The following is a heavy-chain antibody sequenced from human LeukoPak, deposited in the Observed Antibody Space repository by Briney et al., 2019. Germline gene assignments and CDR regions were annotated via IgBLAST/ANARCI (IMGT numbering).Heavy chain of an antibody. D-gene: IGHD3-22*01. J-gene: IGHJ4*02. CDR1: GFTFSSYA. V-gene: IGHV3-23*01. Sequence: GGSLRLSCAASGFTFSSYAMSWVRQAPGKGLEWVSAIGGSGGKTYYAVSVKGRFTISRDNSKNTLSLQMSGLRADDTAVYYCVKLTEPYFDSRSDYWGQGTLVTVSS. CDR3: VKLTEPYFDSRSDY. CDR2: IGGSGGKT.